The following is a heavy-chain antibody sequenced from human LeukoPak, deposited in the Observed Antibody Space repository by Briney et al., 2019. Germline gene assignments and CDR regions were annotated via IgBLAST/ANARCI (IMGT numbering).Heavy chain of an antibody. CDR2: INHSGST. D-gene: IGHD3-10*01. V-gene: IGHV4-34*01. J-gene: IGHJ5*02. Sequence: PSETLSLTCAVYGGSFSGYYWSWIRQPPGKGLEWIGEINHSGSTNYNPSLKSRVTVSVDTSKNQFSLQLSSVTAADTAVYYCARAKNYYGSGSYYRYNWFDPWGQGTLVTVSS. CDR3: ARAKNYYGSGSYYRYNWFDP. CDR1: GGSFSGYY.